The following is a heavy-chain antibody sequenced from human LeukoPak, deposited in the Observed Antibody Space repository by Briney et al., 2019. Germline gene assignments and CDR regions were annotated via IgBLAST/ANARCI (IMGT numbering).Heavy chain of an antibody. CDR2: ISYDGSNK. D-gene: IGHD3-9*01. Sequence: TGRSLRLSCAASGFTFSSYAMHWVRQAPGKGLEWVAVISYDGSNKYYADSVKGRFTISRDNSKNTLYLQMNSLRAEDTAVYYYARDTHYDILTGPFDYWGQGTLVTVSS. CDR1: GFTFSSYA. V-gene: IGHV3-30*04. J-gene: IGHJ4*02. CDR3: ARDTHYDILTGPFDY.